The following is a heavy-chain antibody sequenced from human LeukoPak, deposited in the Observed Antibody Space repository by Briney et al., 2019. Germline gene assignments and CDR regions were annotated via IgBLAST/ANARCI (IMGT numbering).Heavy chain of an antibody. J-gene: IGHJ4*02. CDR2: ISWNSGSI. Sequence: GGSLRLSCAASGFTFDDYAMHWVRQAPGKGLEWVSGISWNSGSIGYADSVKGRFTISRDNAKNSLYLQMNSLRAEDTALYYCAKGGGIYGSRSYLNYFDYWGQGTLVTVSS. CDR1: GFTFDDYA. D-gene: IGHD3-10*01. V-gene: IGHV3-9*01. CDR3: AKGGGIYGSRSYLNYFDY.